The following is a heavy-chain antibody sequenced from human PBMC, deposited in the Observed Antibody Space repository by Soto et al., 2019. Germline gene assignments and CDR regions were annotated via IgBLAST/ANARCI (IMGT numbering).Heavy chain of an antibody. CDR1: GFTFSSYA. J-gene: IGHJ5*02. D-gene: IGHD3-3*02. CDR2: ISGSGGST. CDR3: AKDHFWSGYEPFDP. V-gene: IGHV3-23*01. Sequence: PGGSLRLSCAASGFTFSSYAMSWVRQAPGKGREWVSAISGSGGSTYYADSVKGRFTISRDNSKNTLYLQMNSLRAEDTAVYYCAKDHFWSGYEPFDPWGQGTLVTVSS.